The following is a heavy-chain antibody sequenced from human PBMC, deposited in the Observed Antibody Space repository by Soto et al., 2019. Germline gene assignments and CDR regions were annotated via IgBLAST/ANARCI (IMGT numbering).Heavy chain of an antibody. CDR1: GFTFTYYS. J-gene: IGHJ4*02. V-gene: IGHV3-23*01. CDR3: AKRATGTYFDY. CDR2: ISGSGDST. D-gene: IGHD1-1*01. Sequence: GGSLRLSCVASSGFTFTYYSMSWVRQAPGKGLEWVSAISGSGDSTYYADSVKGRFTISRDNSKNTLYLQMNSLRAEDTAVYYRAKRATGTYFDYWGQGTLVTVSS.